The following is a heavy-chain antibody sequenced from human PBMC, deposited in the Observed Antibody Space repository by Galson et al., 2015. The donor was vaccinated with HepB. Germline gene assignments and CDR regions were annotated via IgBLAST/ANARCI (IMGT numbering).Heavy chain of an antibody. CDR2: IDPSDSYT. V-gene: IGHV5-10-1*01. D-gene: IGHD6-19*01. Sequence: QSGAEVKKPGESLRISCKGPGYSFTSYWISWVRQMPGKGLEWMGRIDPSDSYTNYSPSFQGHVTISADKSISTAYLQWSSLKASDTAMYYCALSSVAVAGTYLFDYWGQGTLVTVSS. CDR3: ALSSVAVAGTYLFDY. CDR1: GYSFTSYW. J-gene: IGHJ4*02.